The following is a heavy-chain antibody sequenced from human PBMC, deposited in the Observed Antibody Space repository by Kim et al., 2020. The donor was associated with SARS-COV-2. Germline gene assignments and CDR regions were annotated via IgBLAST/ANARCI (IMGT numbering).Heavy chain of an antibody. CDR3: ARIGYCSGGSCAYWYFDL. V-gene: IGHV5-10-1*01. Sequence: GESLKISCKGSGYSFTSYWISWVRQMPGKGLEWMGRIDPSDSYTNYSPSFQGHVTISADKSISTAYLQWSSLKASDTAMYYCARIGYCSGGSCAYWYFDLWGRGTLVTVSS. CDR2: IDPSDSYT. CDR1: GYSFTSYW. J-gene: IGHJ2*01. D-gene: IGHD2-15*01.